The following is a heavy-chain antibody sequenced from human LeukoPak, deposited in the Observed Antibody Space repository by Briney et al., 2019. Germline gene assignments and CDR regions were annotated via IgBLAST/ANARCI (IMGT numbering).Heavy chain of an antibody. CDR3: AREDTYGSDWYFDL. J-gene: IGHJ2*01. CDR2: IYYSGST. Sequence: PSETLSLTCTVSGGSISSYYWSWIRQPPGQGLEWIGYIYYSGSTSYNPSLKSRVTISVDTSKNQFSLKLSSVTAADTAVYYCAREDTYGSDWYFDLWGRGTLVTASS. V-gene: IGHV4-59*01. CDR1: GGSISSYY. D-gene: IGHD5-18*01.